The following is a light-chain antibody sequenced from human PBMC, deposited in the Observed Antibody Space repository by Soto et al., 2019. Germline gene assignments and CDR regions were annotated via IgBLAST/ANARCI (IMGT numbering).Light chain of an antibody. J-gene: IGKJ5*01. V-gene: IGKV3-11*01. CDR1: QTVRNNY. CDR2: GAS. CDR3: QQSSNWPPIT. Sequence: EFVLTQSPGTLSLSPGERATLSCRASQTVRNNYLAWYQQKPRQAPRLLIYGASNRAAGIPARFSGSGSGTDFTLTINSLEPEDFAVYYCQQSSNWPPITCGQGTRLEIK.